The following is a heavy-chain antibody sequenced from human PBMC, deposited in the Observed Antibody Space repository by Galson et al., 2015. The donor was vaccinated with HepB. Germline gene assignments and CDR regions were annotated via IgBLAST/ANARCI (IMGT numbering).Heavy chain of an antibody. CDR2: IWYDGSNK. J-gene: IGHJ4*02. CDR1: GFTFSSYG. CDR3: ARELDYDSSGFDY. D-gene: IGHD3-22*01. V-gene: IGHV3-33*01. Sequence: SLRLSCAASGFTFSSYGMHWVRQAPGKGLEWVAVIWYDGSNKYYADSVKGRFTISRDNSKNTLYLQMNSLRAEDTAVYYCARELDYDSSGFDYWGQGTLVTVSS.